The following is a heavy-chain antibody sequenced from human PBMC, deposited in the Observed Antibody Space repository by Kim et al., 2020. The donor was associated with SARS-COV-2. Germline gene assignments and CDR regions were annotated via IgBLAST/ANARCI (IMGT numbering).Heavy chain of an antibody. CDR1: GFTFTSSA. D-gene: IGHD3-10*01. Sequence: SVKVSCKASGFTFTSSAVQWVRQARGQRLEWIGWIVVGSGNTNYAQKFQERVTITRDMSTSTAYMELSSLRSEDTAVYYCAAERMVRGVMSAPNWGQGTLVTVSS. CDR3: AAERMVRGVMSAPN. CDR2: IVVGSGNT. J-gene: IGHJ4*02. V-gene: IGHV1-58*01.